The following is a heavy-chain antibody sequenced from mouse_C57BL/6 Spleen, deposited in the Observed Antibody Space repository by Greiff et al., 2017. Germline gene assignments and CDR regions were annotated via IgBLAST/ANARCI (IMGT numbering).Heavy chain of an antibody. V-gene: IGHV1-80*01. J-gene: IGHJ3*01. Sequence: VQLQQSGAELVKPGASVKISCKASGYAFSSYWMNWVKPRPGKGLEWIGQIYPGDGDTNYNGKFKGKATLTADKSSSTAYMQLSSLTSEDSAVYFCASWDGFAYWGQGTLVTVSA. CDR3: ASWDGFAY. CDR1: GYAFSSYW. CDR2: IYPGDGDT. D-gene: IGHD4-1*01.